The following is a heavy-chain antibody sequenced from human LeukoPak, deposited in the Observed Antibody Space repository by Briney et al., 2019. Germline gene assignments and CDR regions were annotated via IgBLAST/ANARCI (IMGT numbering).Heavy chain of an antibody. Sequence: HPGGSLRLSCAASGFTFSSYGMHWVRQAPGKGLEWVAVISYDGSNKYYADSVKGRFTISRDNSKNTLYLQMNSLRAEDTAVYYCAKDSSSSQDYWGQGNPGHRLL. D-gene: IGHD6-13*01. CDR2: ISYDGSNK. J-gene: IGHJ4*01. V-gene: IGHV3-30*18. CDR1: GFTFSSYG. CDR3: AKDSSSSQDY.